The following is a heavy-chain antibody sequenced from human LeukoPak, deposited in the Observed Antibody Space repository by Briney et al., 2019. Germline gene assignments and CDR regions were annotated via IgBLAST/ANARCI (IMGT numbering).Heavy chain of an antibody. D-gene: IGHD2-2*02. CDR1: GYPIGLDYY. Sequence: SETLSLTCKVSGYPIGLDYYWVWIRQAPGRGLQWIGGFHRGRIQYNSALKSRVTISVDTSKNQFSLKLSSVTAADTAVYYCARGRDQLLYSGDNWFDPWGQGTLVTVSS. V-gene: IGHV4-38-2*02. J-gene: IGHJ5*02. CDR3: ARGRDQLLYSGDNWFDP. CDR2: FHRGRI.